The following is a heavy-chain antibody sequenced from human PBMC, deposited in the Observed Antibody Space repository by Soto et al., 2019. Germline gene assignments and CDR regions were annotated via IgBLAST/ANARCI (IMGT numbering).Heavy chain of an antibody. CDR2: IDNDGSSR. CDR1: GFTFSSNW. CDR3: ATGSGWYSPDY. D-gene: IGHD6-19*01. J-gene: IGHJ4*02. V-gene: IGHV3-74*01. Sequence: GGSLSLSCAASGFTFSSNWMHWVRQGPGKGLVWVSRIDNDGSSRDYADFVKGRFTISRDNAKNTLYLEMSSLRAEDTAVYYCATGSGWYSPDYWGQGTLVTVSS.